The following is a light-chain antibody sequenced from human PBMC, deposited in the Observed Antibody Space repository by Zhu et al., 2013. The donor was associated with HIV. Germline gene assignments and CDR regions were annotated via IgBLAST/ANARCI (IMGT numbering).Light chain of an antibody. J-gene: IGLJ2*01. CDR3: QVWDSSSDPVV. CDR2: GTA. Sequence: SYELTQPPSLSVAPGETARITCRENNIGTKSVHWYQQKPGQAPVLVVYGTANRPSGIPERISGSTSGNTATLTITRVEAGDEADYFCQVWDSSSDPVVFGGGTKLTVL. V-gene: IGLV3-21*02. CDR1: NIGTKS.